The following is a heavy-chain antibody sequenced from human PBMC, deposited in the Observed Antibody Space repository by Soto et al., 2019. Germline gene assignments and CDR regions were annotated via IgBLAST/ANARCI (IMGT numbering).Heavy chain of an antibody. V-gene: IGHV4-31*03. J-gene: IGHJ6*02. D-gene: IGHD2-2*01. CDR1: GGSISSGGYY. Sequence: QVQLQESGPGLVKPSQTLSLTCTVSGGSISSGGYYWSWIRQHPGKGLEWIGYIYYSGSTYYNPSLKSRVTLSVDTSKNQFSLKLSSVTAADTAVYYCARRCSSTSCLLHYYYGMDVWGQGTTVTVSS. CDR2: IYYSGST. CDR3: ARRCSSTSCLLHYYYGMDV.